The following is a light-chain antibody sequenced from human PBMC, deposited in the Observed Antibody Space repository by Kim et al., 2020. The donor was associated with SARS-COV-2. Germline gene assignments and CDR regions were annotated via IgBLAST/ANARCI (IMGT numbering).Light chain of an antibody. CDR2: ENN. CDR3: LGWDTSLRAWV. Sequence: QSVLTQPPSVSAAPGQKVTISCSGSSTDMGNYAVCWDRQLPRTAPKLLIYENNNRPSGIADRLSGSKSGTSATLDITGLWPEDEADCYCLGWDTSLRAWVFGGGTKVTVL. J-gene: IGLJ3*02. CDR1: STDMGNYA. V-gene: IGLV1-51*02.